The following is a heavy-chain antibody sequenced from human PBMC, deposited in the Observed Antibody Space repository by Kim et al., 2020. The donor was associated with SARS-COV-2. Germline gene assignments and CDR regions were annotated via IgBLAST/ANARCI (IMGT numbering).Heavy chain of an antibody. CDR3: APHSYNST. D-gene: IGHD3-10*01. CDR2: IIPILDVA. Sequence: SVKVSCRASGDSFSSYAISWVRQAPGQGLEWMGRIIPILDVAVYAQRFQGRVTISADKSASTAYLEVHSLRSDDTAVYYCAPHSYNSTWCQGTLVIVS. J-gene: IGHJ5*02. V-gene: IGHV1-69*04. CDR1: GDSFSSYA.